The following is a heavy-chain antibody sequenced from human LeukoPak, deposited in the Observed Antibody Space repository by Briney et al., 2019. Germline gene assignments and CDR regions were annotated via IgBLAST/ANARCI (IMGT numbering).Heavy chain of an antibody. CDR3: AKDAGAANAGSYYFDY. V-gene: IGHV3-30*18. CDR2: ISYDGSNK. J-gene: IGHJ4*02. D-gene: IGHD4/OR15-4a*01. Sequence: GRSLRLSCAASGFTFSSYGMHWVRQAPGKGLEWVVVISYDGSNKYYADSVKGRFTISRDNSKNTLYLQMNSLRAEDTAVYYCAKDAGAANAGSYYFDYWGQGTLVTVSS. CDR1: GFTFSSYG.